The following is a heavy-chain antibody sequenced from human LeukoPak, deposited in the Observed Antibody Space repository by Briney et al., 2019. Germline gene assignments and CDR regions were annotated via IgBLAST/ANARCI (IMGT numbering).Heavy chain of an antibody. CDR3: ARGIADPYSFDS. CDR1: GGSINFYN. CDR2: LYSPGST. J-gene: IGHJ4*02. D-gene: IGHD6-13*01. V-gene: IGHV4-4*07. Sequence: PSETLSLTCTVSGGSINFYNWSWIRHPPPQGKEWIGRLYSPGSTNYSPSLKSRVTMSVDKSKNQFSRNLSSVTAADTAVYYCARGIADPYSFDSWGQGTLVTVSS.